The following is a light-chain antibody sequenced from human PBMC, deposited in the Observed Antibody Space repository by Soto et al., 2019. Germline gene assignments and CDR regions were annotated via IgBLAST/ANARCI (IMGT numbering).Light chain of an antibody. CDR3: QQYGSSLST. Sequence: EIVMTQSPATLSVSPGERATLSCRASQSVSNNYLAWYQQKPGQAPRLLIYGASSGATGIPDRFSGSGSGTDFTLTISRLEPEDFAVYYCQQYGSSLSTFGQGTRLEIK. CDR1: QSVSNNY. J-gene: IGKJ5*01. CDR2: GAS. V-gene: IGKV3-20*01.